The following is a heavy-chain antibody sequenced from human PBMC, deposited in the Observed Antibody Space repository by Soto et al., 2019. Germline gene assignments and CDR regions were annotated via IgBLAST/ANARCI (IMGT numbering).Heavy chain of an antibody. CDR2: ISAYNGNT. CDR3: ARDHGPYRMLVRSAYGMDV. D-gene: IGHD3-10*02. V-gene: IGHV1-18*01. Sequence: ASVKVSCKASGYTFTSYGISWVRQAPGQGLEWMGWISAYNGNTNYAQKLQGRVTMTTDTSTSTAYMELRSLRSDDTAVYYCARDHGPYRMLVRSAYGMDVWGQGTTVTVS. J-gene: IGHJ6*02. CDR1: GYTFTSYG.